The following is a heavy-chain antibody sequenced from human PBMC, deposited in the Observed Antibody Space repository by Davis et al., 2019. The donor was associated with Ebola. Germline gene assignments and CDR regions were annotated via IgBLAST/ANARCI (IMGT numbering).Heavy chain of an antibody. J-gene: IGHJ6*02. CDR3: ARMAAAGTKLDV. CDR1: GYTFTSYG. V-gene: IGHV1-18*04. D-gene: IGHD6-13*01. CDR2: ISTYNGNT. Sequence: ASVTVSCKASGYTFTSYGISWVRQAPRQGLEWMGWISTYNGNTNFAQKLQGRVTMTTDTSTSSAYMELRSLRSDDTAVYYCARMAAAGTKLDVWGQGTTVTVSS.